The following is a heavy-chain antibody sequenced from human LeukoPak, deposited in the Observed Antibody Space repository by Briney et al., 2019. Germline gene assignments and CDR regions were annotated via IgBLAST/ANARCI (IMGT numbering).Heavy chain of an antibody. J-gene: IGHJ5*02. CDR2: IYYSGST. CDR1: GGSISSSSYY. Sequence: PSETLSLTCTVSGGSISSSSYYWGWIRQPPGKVLEWIGSIYYSGSTYYNPSLKSRVTISVDTSKNQFSLKLSSVTAADTAVYYCARHSASWYYYDSSGRVNWFDPWGQGTLVTVSS. CDR3: ARHSASWYYYDSSGRVNWFDP. V-gene: IGHV4-39*01. D-gene: IGHD3-22*01.